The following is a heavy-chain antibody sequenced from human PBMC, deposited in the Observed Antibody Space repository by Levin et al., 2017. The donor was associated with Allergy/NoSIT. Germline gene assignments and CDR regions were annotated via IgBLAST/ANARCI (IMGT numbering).Heavy chain of an antibody. CDR2: TRAKARGGEI. D-gene: IGHD3-3*01. V-gene: IGHV3-49*03. Sequence: HPGGSLRLSCVTSGFNFPDFALSWFRQVSGKGPELIGFTRAKARGGEIQYAAAVKGRFTISRDDSKSIVDLQINSLKTEDTAVYYCSRSLEAYDLIHASWGQGTRVTVSS. J-gene: IGHJ5*02. CDR1: GFNFPDFA. CDR3: SRSLEAYDLIHAS.